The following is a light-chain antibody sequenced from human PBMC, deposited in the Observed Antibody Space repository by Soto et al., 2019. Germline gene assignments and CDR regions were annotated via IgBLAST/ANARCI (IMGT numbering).Light chain of an antibody. Sequence: QSALTQPASGSESLGQSITISCSGTISDSGGHNFVSWYQQLPGKTPKVLIYGVSNRPSGISNRFSGSKSGNTASLTISGLQAEDEADYYCSSYTFSNTWVFGGGTKVSVL. CDR1: ISDSGGHNF. CDR3: SSYTFSNTWV. CDR2: GVS. J-gene: IGLJ3*02. V-gene: IGLV2-14*01.